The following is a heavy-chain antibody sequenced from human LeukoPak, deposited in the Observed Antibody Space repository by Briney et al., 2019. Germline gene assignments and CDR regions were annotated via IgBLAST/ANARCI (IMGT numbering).Heavy chain of an antibody. Sequence: GGSLRLSCVASGFTFSSYSMKWVRQAPGKGLEWVAVIWYDGSNKYYADSVEGRFTISRDNSKNTLYLQMNSLRAEDTAVYYWAGGGGRWLQLNWFDPWGQGTLVTVSS. J-gene: IGHJ5*02. CDR2: IWYDGSNK. CDR3: AGGGGRWLQLNWFDP. D-gene: IGHD5-24*01. V-gene: IGHV3-33*08. CDR1: GFTFSSYS.